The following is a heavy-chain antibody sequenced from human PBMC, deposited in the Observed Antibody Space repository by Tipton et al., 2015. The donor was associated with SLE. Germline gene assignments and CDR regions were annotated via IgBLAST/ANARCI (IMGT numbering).Heavy chain of an antibody. D-gene: IGHD4-17*01. CDR3: ARGGYGDPGHSYFDY. J-gene: IGHJ4*02. Sequence: TLSLTCTVSGGSISGYSWNWIRQPAGKRLEWIGRVYNSGSTYYNPSLKSRLTISVDTSNNQFSLKLNSVTAADTAVYYCARGGYGDPGHSYFDYWGQGTLVTVSS. CDR1: GGSISGYS. V-gene: IGHV4-4*07. CDR2: VYNSGST.